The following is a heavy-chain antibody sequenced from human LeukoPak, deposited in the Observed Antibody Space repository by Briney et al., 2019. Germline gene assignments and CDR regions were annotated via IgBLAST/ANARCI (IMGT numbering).Heavy chain of an antibody. V-gene: IGHV4-59*01. J-gene: IGHJ4*02. CDR3: ARGSRVVTAFGVDY. CDR1: GASISSYY. CDR2: IFYSGSS. D-gene: IGHD2-21*02. Sequence: SETLSLTCTVSGASISSYYWSWIRQPPGKGLEWLGYIFYSGSSNYNPSLESRVTISVDTSKNQFSLQLSSVTAADTAVYYCARGSRVVTAFGVDYWGQRTLVTVSS.